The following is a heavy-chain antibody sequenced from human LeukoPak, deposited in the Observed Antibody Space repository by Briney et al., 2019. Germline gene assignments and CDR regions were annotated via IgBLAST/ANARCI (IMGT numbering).Heavy chain of an antibody. CDR1: GFTFSSYW. Sequence: GGSLRLSCAASGFTFSSYWMHRVRQAPGKGLVWVSRIKGDGNTHYADSVKGRFTISRDNAKNTVSLQMNSLRAEDTGVYYCARAPSEIGGYYPEYFRHWGQGTLVTVSS. CDR3: ARAPSEIGGYYPEYFRH. V-gene: IGHV3-74*01. D-gene: IGHD3-22*01. J-gene: IGHJ1*01. CDR2: IKGDGNT.